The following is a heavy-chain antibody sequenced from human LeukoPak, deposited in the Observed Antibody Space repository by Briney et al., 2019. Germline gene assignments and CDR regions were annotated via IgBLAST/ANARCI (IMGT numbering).Heavy chain of an antibody. CDR3: AREFTPSSYYDSSAYYDC. J-gene: IGHJ4*02. CDR2: INSDGSIT. D-gene: IGHD3-22*01. V-gene: IGHV3-74*01. Sequence: GGSLRLSCAASGFTLSSYWMHWVRQAPGKGLVWVSRINSDGSITTYADSVKGRFTISRDNAKNTLYLQMNSLTAEDTAVYYCAREFTPSSYYDSSAYYDCWGQGTLVTVSS. CDR1: GFTLSSYW.